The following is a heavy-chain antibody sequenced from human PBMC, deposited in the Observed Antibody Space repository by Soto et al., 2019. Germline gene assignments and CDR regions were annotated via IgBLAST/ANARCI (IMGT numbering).Heavy chain of an antibody. Sequence: SVKVSCKASGGTFSSYAISWVRQAPGQGLEWMGGIIPIFGTANYAQKFQGRVTITADESTSTAYMELSSLRSEDTAVYYCAVSYGDSYNWFDPWGQGTLVTVSS. CDR1: GGTFSSYA. CDR3: AVSYGDSYNWFDP. J-gene: IGHJ5*02. D-gene: IGHD4-17*01. V-gene: IGHV1-69*13. CDR2: IIPIFGTA.